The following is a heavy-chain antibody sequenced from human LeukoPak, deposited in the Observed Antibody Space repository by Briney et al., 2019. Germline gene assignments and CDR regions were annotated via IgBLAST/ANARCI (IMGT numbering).Heavy chain of an antibody. V-gene: IGHV3-21*01. CDR2: ISSSSSYI. CDR3: ARESRSSGWYKY. J-gene: IGHJ4*02. D-gene: IGHD6-19*01. CDR1: GFTFSSYS. Sequence: PGGSLRLSCAASGFTFSSYSMNWVRQAPGKGLEWVSSISSSSSYIYYADSVKGRFTISRDNAKNSLYLQMNSLRAEDTAVYYCARESRSSGWYKYWGQRTLVTVSS.